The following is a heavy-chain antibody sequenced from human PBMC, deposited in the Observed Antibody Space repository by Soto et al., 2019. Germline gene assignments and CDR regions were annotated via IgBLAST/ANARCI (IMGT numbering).Heavy chain of an antibody. V-gene: IGHV3-23*01. CDR2: LSGSGGTT. J-gene: IGHJ4*02. CDR1: GVTFSNYA. Sequence: PGGSLRLSCTVSGVTFSNYAMNWVRQAPGKGLEWVSSLSGSGGTTYYADSVKGRFTISRDNSKNTLYLLMNSLRAEDTALYYCAKQRADYGSGADTFYFDSWGQGALVTVS. CDR3: AKQRADYGSGADTFYFDS. D-gene: IGHD3-10*01.